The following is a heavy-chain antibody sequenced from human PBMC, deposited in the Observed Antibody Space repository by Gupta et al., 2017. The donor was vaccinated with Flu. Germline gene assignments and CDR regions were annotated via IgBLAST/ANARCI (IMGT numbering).Heavy chain of an antibody. D-gene: IGHD3-16*01. J-gene: IGHJ4*02. V-gene: IGHV3-11*01. CDR2: ISSSGRTK. Sequence: IRQVPGKGLECISYISSSGRTKYYADFVKGRFVISRGDARNSVSLQMNSLRDDDTAVYYCARDYRLRYYFDSWGQGTLVTDSS. CDR3: ARDYRLRYYFDS.